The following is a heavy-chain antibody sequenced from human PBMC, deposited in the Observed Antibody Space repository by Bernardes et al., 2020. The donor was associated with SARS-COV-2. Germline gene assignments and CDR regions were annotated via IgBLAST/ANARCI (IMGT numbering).Heavy chain of an antibody. CDR2: ISTSGTPI. D-gene: IGHD6-6*01. CDR1: DFIFSDYN. V-gene: IGHV3-48*02. J-gene: IGHJ6*02. Sequence: GGSLRLSCAASDFIFSDYNMNWVRQAPGKGLEWVSYISTSGTPIYQAASVRGRFTISRDNAKNSLYLEMSNLRNEDTAVYYCARDAGYSSPSYHYYYAMDVWGQGTTVTVSS. CDR3: ARDAGYSSPSYHYYYAMDV.